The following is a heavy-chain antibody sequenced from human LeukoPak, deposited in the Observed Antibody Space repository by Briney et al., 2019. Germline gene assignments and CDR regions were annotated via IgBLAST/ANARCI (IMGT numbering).Heavy chain of an antibody. Sequence: SQTLSLTCAISGDSVSSKSAAWSWIRQSPSRGLEWLGRTYYRSKWFNEYAVSEKSRITINPDTAKNQFSLQLNSVTPDDTAVYYCARLATKEGRDYWGQGTLVTVSS. V-gene: IGHV6-1*01. D-gene: IGHD5-12*01. J-gene: IGHJ4*02. CDR3: ARLATKEGRDY. CDR1: GDSVSSKSAA. CDR2: TYYRSKWFN.